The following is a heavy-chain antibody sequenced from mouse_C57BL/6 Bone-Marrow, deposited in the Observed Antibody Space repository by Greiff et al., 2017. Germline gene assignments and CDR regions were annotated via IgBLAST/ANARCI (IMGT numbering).Heavy chain of an antibody. CDR1: GFNIKDDY. D-gene: IGHD2-10*02. V-gene: IGHV14-4*01. J-gene: IGHJ2*01. Sequence: VQLQQSGAELVRPGASVKLSCTASGFNIKDDYMHWVKQRPEPGLAWIGWIDPENGDTEYASKFQGKATITADTSSNTAYLQLSSLTSEDTAVYYCTTEYPFDYWDQGTTLTVST. CDR2: IDPENGDT. CDR3: TTEYPFDY.